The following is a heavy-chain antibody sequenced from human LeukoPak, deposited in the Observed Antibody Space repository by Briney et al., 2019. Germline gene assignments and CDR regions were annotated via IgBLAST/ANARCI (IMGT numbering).Heavy chain of an antibody. J-gene: IGHJ4*02. D-gene: IGHD3-10*01. Sequence: GGSLRLSCAASGFTFSSYSMNWVRQAPGKGLEWVSYISSSSSTIYYADSVKGRFTISRDNAKNSLYLQMNSLRAEDTAVYCCARGTLWFGELRGFDYWGQGTLVTVSS. CDR3: ARGTLWFGELRGFDY. CDR1: GFTFSSYS. CDR2: ISSSSSTI. V-gene: IGHV3-48*01.